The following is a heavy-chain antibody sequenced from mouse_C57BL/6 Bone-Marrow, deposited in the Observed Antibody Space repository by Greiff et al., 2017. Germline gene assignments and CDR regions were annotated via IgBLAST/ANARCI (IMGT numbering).Heavy chain of an antibody. CDR2: IDPETGGT. J-gene: IGHJ2*01. CDR3: TRPGSSFYYFDY. Sequence: QVQLQQSGAELVRPGASVTLSCKASGYTFTDYEMHWVKQTPVHGLEWIGAIDPETGGTAYNQKFKGKAILTADKSSSTAYMELRSLTSEDSAVYYGTRPGSSFYYFDYWGQGTTLTVSS. V-gene: IGHV1-15*01. D-gene: IGHD1-1*01. CDR1: GYTFTDYE.